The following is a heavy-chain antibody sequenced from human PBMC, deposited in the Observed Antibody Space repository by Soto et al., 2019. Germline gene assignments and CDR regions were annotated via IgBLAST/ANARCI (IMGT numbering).Heavy chain of an antibody. V-gene: IGHV4-34*01. CDR2: INHSGST. J-gene: IGHJ4*02. CDR1: GYY. D-gene: IGHD5-18*01. CDR3: ARGQGSFTAMVPFDY. Sequence: GYYWSWIRQPPGKGLEWIGEINHSGSTNYNPSLKSRVTISVDTSKNQFSLKLSSVTAADTAVYYCARGQGSFTAMVPFDYWGQGTLVTVSS.